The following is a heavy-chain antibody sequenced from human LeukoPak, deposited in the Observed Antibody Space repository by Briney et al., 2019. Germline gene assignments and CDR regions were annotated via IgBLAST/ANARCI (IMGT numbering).Heavy chain of an antibody. CDR2: TSASGST. J-gene: IGHJ4*02. Sequence: ASETLSLTCTVSGGSISSNFWSWIRQPPGKGLEWIAYTSASGSTNYNPSFKSRVSLSVETARNRFSLSMTSVTAADTAVYYCARAGYYYDGSGYYYADYWGQGTLVTVSS. CDR1: GGSISSNF. CDR3: ARAGYYYDGSGYYYADY. D-gene: IGHD3-22*01. V-gene: IGHV4-59*01.